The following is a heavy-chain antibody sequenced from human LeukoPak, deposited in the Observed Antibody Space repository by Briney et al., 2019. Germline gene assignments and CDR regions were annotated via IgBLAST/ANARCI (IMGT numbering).Heavy chain of an antibody. V-gene: IGHV1-2*02. J-gene: IGHJ4*02. D-gene: IGHD3-10*01. CDR2: INPNSGGT. CDR3: ARVVTTVRGVMDYFDY. CDR1: GYTFTGYY. Sequence: EASVKVSCKASGYTFTGYYMHWVRQAPGQGLEWMGWINPNSGGTNYAQKFQGRVTMTRDTSISTAYMELSRLRSDDTAVYYCARVVTTVRGVMDYFDYWGQGTLVTVSS.